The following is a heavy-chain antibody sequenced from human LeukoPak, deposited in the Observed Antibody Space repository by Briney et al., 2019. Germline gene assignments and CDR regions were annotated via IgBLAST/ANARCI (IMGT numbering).Heavy chain of an antibody. CDR1: GDTFSSYA. Sequence: GASVKVSCKASGDTFSSYAISWVRQAPGQGLEWMGGIIPIFGTANYAQKFQGRVTITADESTSTAYMELSSLRSEDTAVYYCARVYYYYDSSGFFAPDYWGQGTLVTVSS. CDR2: IIPIFGTA. D-gene: IGHD3-22*01. CDR3: ARVYYYYDSSGFFAPDY. J-gene: IGHJ4*02. V-gene: IGHV1-69*13.